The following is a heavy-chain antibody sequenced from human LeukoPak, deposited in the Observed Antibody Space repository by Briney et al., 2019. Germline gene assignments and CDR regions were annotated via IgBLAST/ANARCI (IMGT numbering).Heavy chain of an antibody. J-gene: IGHJ3*02. CDR1: GFTFSSDW. CDR2: IHSDGRST. V-gene: IGHV3-74*01. Sequence: PGGSLRLSCAASGFTFSSDWMNWVRQVPEKRLEWVSRIHSDGRSTSYADSVKGRFTISRDNAKDTLYLQMNSLRDEDTAVYYCAREFRVLPDIWGQGTMVTVSS. CDR3: AREFRVLPDI. D-gene: IGHD2-8*02.